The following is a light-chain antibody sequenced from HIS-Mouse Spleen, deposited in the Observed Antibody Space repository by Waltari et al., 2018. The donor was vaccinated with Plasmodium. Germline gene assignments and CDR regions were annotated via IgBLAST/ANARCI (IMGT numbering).Light chain of an antibody. J-gene: IGLJ3*02. CDR3: AAWDDSLSGWV. Sequence: QSVLTQPPSASGTPGQRVTISCSGSSSNIGSNYVYWYQQLPGTAPKLLIYRNNQRPAGVPYRFSGSKSGTSASLAISGLRFEDEADYYCAAWDDSLSGWVFGGGTKLTVL. CDR1: SSNIGSNY. CDR2: RNN. V-gene: IGLV1-47*01.